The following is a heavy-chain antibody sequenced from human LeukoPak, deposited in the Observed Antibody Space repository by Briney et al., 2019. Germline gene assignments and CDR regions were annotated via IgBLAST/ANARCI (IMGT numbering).Heavy chain of an antibody. D-gene: IGHD1-26*01. J-gene: IGHJ4*02. CDR1: GFTFSDYW. CDR3: ARDLRWEGTGLLTYNFDH. Sequence: GGSLRLSCAASGFTFSDYWMSWVRQAPGKGLEWVANIRQDGSEKYHVDSVKGRFTISRDNAKNSLYLQMNSLRAEDTAVYYCARDLRWEGTGLLTYNFDHWGQGTLVTVSS. CDR2: IRQDGSEK. V-gene: IGHV3-7*01.